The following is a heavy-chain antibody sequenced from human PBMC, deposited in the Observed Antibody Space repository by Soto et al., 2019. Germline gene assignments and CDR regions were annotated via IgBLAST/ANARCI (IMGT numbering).Heavy chain of an antibody. Sequence: GASVKVSCKASGYTFTDYYIHWVRQAPGQGLEWMGMINPSGGSTDYAQKFRGRVTMTRDTSTGTVYMELSSLRSEDTAVYYCARPPFPGCTNAVCYPFDYWGQGTLVTVSS. V-gene: IGHV1-46*01. D-gene: IGHD2-8*01. CDR2: INPSGGST. J-gene: IGHJ4*02. CDR3: ARPPFPGCTNAVCYPFDY. CDR1: GYTFTDYY.